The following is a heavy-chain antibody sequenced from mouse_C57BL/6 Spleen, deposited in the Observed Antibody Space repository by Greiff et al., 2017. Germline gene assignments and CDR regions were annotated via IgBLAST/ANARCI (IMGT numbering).Heavy chain of an antibody. J-gene: IGHJ3*01. V-gene: IGHV1-54*01. Sequence: QVQLKQSGAELVRPGTSVKVSCKASGYAFTNYLIEWVKQRPGQGLEWIGVINPGSGGTNYNEKFKGKATLTADKSSSTAYMQLSSLTSEDSAVYFCARWGYGKSFAYWGQGTLVTVSA. CDR2: INPGSGGT. CDR3: ARWGYGKSFAY. D-gene: IGHD2-10*02. CDR1: GYAFTNYL.